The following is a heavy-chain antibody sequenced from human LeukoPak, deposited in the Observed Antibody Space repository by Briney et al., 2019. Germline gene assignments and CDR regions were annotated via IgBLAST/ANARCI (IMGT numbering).Heavy chain of an antibody. Sequence: GSLRLSCLASGFTFSRNAMSWVRQAPGKGLEWVSSLSGSGGDTYYADSVKGRFTISRDNSKNTVYLQMNSLKAEDTAVYYCAKDPYGTRYFDYWGQGTLVTVSS. D-gene: IGHD2-2*01. CDR1: GFTFSRNA. CDR2: LSGSGGDT. J-gene: IGHJ4*02. V-gene: IGHV3-23*01. CDR3: AKDPYGTRYFDY.